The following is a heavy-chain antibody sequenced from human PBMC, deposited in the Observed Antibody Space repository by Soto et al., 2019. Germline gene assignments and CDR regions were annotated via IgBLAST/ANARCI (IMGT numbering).Heavy chain of an antibody. CDR3: AKDLDDDGATD. J-gene: IGHJ4*02. CDR1: GFTFRRYA. D-gene: IGHD1-1*01. V-gene: IGHV3-23*01. CDR2: VSQSGNKT. Sequence: EVRLLESGGGLAQPGGSLRLSCAASGFTFRRYAMSWVRQAPGKGLEWIAGVSQSGNKTFYADSVRGRCIISRDNYRNTLFLQMSNVRGDDTALYFCAKDLDDDGATDWGQGTLVTVSS.